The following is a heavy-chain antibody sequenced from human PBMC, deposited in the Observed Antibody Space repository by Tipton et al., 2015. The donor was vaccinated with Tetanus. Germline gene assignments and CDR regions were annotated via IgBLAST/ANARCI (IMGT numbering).Heavy chain of an antibody. V-gene: IGHV4-31*03. J-gene: IGHJ4*02. CDR3: ARDQARGGRGWNYFDY. CDR1: GGSISSGGYY. D-gene: IGHD3-10*01. CDR2: IYFSGST. Sequence: TLSLTCTVSGGSISSGGYYWTWIRQHPGKGLEWIGDIYFSGSTYYNPSLKSRATISVDTSKNQFSVNLNSVTAADTAVYYCARDQARGGRGWNYFDYWGQGALVTVSS.